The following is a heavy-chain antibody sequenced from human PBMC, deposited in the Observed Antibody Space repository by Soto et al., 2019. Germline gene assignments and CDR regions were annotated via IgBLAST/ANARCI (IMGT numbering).Heavy chain of an antibody. D-gene: IGHD1-26*01. V-gene: IGHV5-10-1*01. J-gene: IGHJ6*02. CDR3: ATRVGATNIYYGMDV. CDR1: GYSFTSYW. Sequence: SLKISCKGSGYSFTSYWIIWVRQMPGKGLEWMGRIDPSDSYTNYSPSFQGHVTISADKSVSTAYLQWSSLKASDTAMYYCATRVGATNIYYGMDVWGQGTTVTVSS. CDR2: IDPSDSYT.